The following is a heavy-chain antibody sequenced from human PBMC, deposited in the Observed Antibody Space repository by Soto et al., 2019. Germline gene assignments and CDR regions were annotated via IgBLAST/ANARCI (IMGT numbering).Heavy chain of an antibody. D-gene: IGHD3-9*01. CDR2: IDPSDSYT. J-gene: IGHJ3*02. Sequence: HGESLKISCKGSGYSFTSYWISWVRQMPGKGLEWMGRIDPSDSYTNYSPSFQGHVTISADKSISTAYLQWSRLKASDTAMYYCARVLRYFDWLTGSLDAFDIWGQGTMVTVSS. CDR3: ARVLRYFDWLTGSLDAFDI. CDR1: GYSFTSYW. V-gene: IGHV5-10-1*01.